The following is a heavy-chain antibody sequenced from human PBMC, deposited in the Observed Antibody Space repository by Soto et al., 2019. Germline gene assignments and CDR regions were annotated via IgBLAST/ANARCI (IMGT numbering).Heavy chain of an antibody. CDR1: GYTFTSYG. CDR2: ISAYNGNT. CDR3: ARDLIEYSNGWYIGY. Sequence: ASVKVSCKASGYTFTSYGISWVRQAPGQGLEWMGWISAYNGNTNYAQKLQGRVTMTTDTSTSTAYMELRSLRSDDTAVYYCARDLIEYSNGWYIGYWGQGTLVTVSS. D-gene: IGHD6-19*01. V-gene: IGHV1-18*01. J-gene: IGHJ4*02.